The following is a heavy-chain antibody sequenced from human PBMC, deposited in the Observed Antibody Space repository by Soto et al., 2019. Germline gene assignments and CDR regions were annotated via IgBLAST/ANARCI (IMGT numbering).Heavy chain of an antibody. CDR2: IYYDGSNK. V-gene: IGHV3-33*01. CDR3: ARGATSGSYSRFDA. CDR1: GFTFSNYG. Sequence: QVQLVESGGGVVQPGRSLRLSCAASGFTFSNYGMHWVRQAPGKGLEWVAAIYYDGSNKEYADSVKGRFTISRDNSKNTLFLQMDSVRAEDTAVYYSARGATSGSYSRFDAWGQGNLVTVPS. D-gene: IGHD1-26*01. J-gene: IGHJ4*02.